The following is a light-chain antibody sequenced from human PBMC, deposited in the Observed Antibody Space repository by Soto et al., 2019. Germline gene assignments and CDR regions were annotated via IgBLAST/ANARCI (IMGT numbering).Light chain of an antibody. V-gene: IGKV4-1*01. Sequence: DFVMTQSPDSLAVSLGERATINCKSSQSVLSSSNNKNYLAWYQQRPGQPPNLLIYWASTRDPGVPDRFSGNGSGTHFSLTISSLQAEDLTVYYCLQYYSTPRAFGQGTKVDIK. CDR3: LQYYSTPRA. CDR2: WAS. J-gene: IGKJ1*01. CDR1: QSVLSSSNNKNY.